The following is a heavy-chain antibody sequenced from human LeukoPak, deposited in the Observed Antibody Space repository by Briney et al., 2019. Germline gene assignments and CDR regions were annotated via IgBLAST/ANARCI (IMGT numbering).Heavy chain of an antibody. D-gene: IGHD5-24*01. V-gene: IGHV4-38-2*02. CDR2: IYHSGST. CDR3: ATDRLQFRVSFDY. CDR1: GYSISSGYY. Sequence: SETLSLTCAVSGYSISSGYYWGWIRQPPGKGLEWIGSIYHSGSTYYNPSLKSRVTISVNTSKDQFSLKLSSVTAADTAVYYCATDRLQFRVSFDYWGQGTLVTVSS. J-gene: IGHJ4*02.